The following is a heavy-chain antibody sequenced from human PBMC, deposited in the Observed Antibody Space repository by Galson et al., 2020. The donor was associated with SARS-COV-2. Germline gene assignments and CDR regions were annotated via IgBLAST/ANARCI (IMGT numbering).Heavy chain of an antibody. D-gene: IGHD3-3*01. CDR2: IKSKIDGETT. V-gene: IGHV3-15*01. Sequence: GGSLRLSCAASGFTFSDAWMSWVRQAPGKGLEWVGRIKSKIDGETTDYAAPVKGRFTISRDDSKNTLYLQMNGLKTEDTAVYYCTTLDFWSGYYPEYWGQGTLVTVSP. J-gene: IGHJ4*02. CDR3: TTLDFWSGYYPEY. CDR1: GFTFSDAW.